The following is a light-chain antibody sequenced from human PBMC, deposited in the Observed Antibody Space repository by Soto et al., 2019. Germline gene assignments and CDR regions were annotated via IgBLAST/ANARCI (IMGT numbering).Light chain of an antibody. CDR2: AAS. CDR1: QGISNY. CDR3: QKYNSAPPIT. J-gene: IGKJ5*01. V-gene: IGKV1-27*01. Sequence: DIHMTQSASSLSASVGDTVTITCQASQGISNYLAWYQQKPLKVPKLLVYAASTLQSGVPSRFSGSGSGTDFSPTISSLQPEDVATYYCQKYNSAPPITFGQGTRLDIK.